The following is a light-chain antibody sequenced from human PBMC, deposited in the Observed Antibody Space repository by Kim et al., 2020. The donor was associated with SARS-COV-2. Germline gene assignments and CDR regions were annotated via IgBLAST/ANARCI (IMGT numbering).Light chain of an antibody. CDR2: VNSDGSH. CDR3: QTWGTGSWV. J-gene: IGLJ3*02. V-gene: IGLV4-69*01. CDR1: SGHRPYA. Sequence: QPVLTQSPSASASLGASVKLTCTLSSGHRPYAIAWHQQQPEKGPRYLMKVNSDGSHSKGDGIPDRFSGSSSGAERYLTISSLQSEDEADYYCQTWGTGSWVFGGGTKLTVL.